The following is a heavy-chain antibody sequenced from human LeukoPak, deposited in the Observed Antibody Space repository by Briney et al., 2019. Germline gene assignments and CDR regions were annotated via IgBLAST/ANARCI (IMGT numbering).Heavy chain of an antibody. CDR3: VRAYHPGGWFDP. CDR2: INEDGSEI. V-gene: IGHV3-7*04. CDR1: GLTFSRSW. J-gene: IGHJ5*02. D-gene: IGHD2-21*01. Sequence: PGGSLRLSCAASGLTFSRSWMTWVRQAPGKGLEWVASINEDGSEIHYVDSVMGRFTISRDNAKDSLYLQMNSLTAEDTAMYYCVRAYHPGGWFDPWGQGTLVTVSS.